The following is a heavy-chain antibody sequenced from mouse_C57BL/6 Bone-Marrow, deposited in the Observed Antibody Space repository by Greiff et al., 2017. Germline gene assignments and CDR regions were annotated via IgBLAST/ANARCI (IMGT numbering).Heavy chain of an antibody. CDR3: ARDGWFPLDY. D-gene: IGHD2-3*01. Sequence: QVQLQQPGAELVKPGASVKMSCKASGYTFTSYWITWVTQRPGQGLEWIGDIFPGSGSTNYNEKFKCKATLTVDTSYSTAYMHLSSLTSEDSAVYYCARDGWFPLDYWGQGTTLTVSS. CDR1: GYTFTSYW. J-gene: IGHJ2*01. V-gene: IGHV1-55*01. CDR2: IFPGSGST.